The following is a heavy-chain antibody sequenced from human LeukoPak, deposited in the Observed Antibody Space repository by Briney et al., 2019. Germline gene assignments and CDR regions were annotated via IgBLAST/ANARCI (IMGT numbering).Heavy chain of an antibody. D-gene: IGHD3-10*01. CDR1: GFTFSSYA. V-gene: IGHV3-23*01. Sequence: PGGSLRLSCAASGFTFSSYAMSWVRQAPGKGLEWVSAISGSGGSTYYADSVKGRFTISRDNAKNSLYLQMNSLRAEDTAVYYCAREGITMVRGPDYWGQGTLVTVSS. CDR2: ISGSGGST. CDR3: AREGITMVRGPDY. J-gene: IGHJ4*02.